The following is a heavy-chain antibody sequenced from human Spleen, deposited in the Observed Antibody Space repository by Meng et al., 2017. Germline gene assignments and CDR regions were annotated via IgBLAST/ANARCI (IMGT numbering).Heavy chain of an antibody. CDR2: INHSGST. J-gene: IGHJ3*02. CDR3: ARDNFNYYDSSGYYKYAFDI. CDR1: GGSFSGYY. Sequence: SETLSLTCAVYGGSFSGYYWSWIRQPPGKGLEWIGEINHSGSTNYNPSLKSRVTISVDTSKNQFSLKLSSVTAADTAVYYCARDNFNYYDSSGYYKYAFDIWGQGTMVTV. D-gene: IGHD3-22*01. V-gene: IGHV4-34*01.